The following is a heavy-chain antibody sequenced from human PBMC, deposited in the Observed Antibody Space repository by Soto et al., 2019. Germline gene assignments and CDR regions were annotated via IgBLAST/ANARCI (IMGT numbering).Heavy chain of an antibody. V-gene: IGHV3-48*03. CDR2: ISSSGSTI. CDR1: GFTFSSYE. Sequence: PGGSLRLSCAASGFTFSSYEMNWVRQAPGKGLEWVSYISSSGSTIYYADSVKGRFTISRDNAKNSLYLQMNSLRAEDTAVYYGGRALLEYFAFWSGYYGPLGDYGMDVWVQGTTVTVS. CDR3: GRALLEYFAFWSGYYGPLGDYGMDV. D-gene: IGHD3-3*01. J-gene: IGHJ6*02.